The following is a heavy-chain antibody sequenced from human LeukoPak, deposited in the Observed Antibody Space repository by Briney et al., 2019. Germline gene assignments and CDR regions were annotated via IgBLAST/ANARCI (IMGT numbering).Heavy chain of an antibody. CDR3: ARGAKRAYYYDSSGNADAFDI. CDR2: ISSDRSTI. D-gene: IGHD3-22*01. CDR1: GFTFSSYS. J-gene: IGHJ3*02. Sequence: PGGSLRLSCAASGFTFSSYSMDWVRQAPGKGLEWVACISSDRSTIYYADSVKGRFTISRDNAKYSLYLQMNSLRAEDTAVYYCARGAKRAYYYDSSGNADAFDIWGQGTMVTVSS. V-gene: IGHV3-48*01.